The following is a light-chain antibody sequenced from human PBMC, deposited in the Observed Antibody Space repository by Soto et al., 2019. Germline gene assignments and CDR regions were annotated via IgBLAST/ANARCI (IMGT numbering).Light chain of an antibody. Sequence: QSVLTQPPSVSGAPGQRVTISCTGSSSNIGAGYDVHWYQQLPGTAPKLLIYGNSNRPSGVPDRFSGSKSGTSASLAITGLQADHEPYYYCQSYASSLSASIFAGGTKLTVL. CDR2: GNS. CDR3: QSYASSLSASI. V-gene: IGLV1-40*01. CDR1: SSNIGAGYD. J-gene: IGLJ2*01.